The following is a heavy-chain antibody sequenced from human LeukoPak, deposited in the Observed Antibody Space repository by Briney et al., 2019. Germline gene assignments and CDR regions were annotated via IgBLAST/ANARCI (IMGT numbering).Heavy chain of an antibody. CDR3: AKVPSAVTRRDAFDI. V-gene: IGHV3-23*01. D-gene: IGHD1-1*01. CDR1: GFTFSSYG. Sequence: PGGSLRLSCAASGFTFSSYGMSWVRQAPGKGLEWVSAISGSGGSTYYADSVKGRFTISRDNSKNTLYLQMNSLRAEDTAVYYCAKVPSAVTRRDAFDIWGQGTMVTVSS. J-gene: IGHJ3*02. CDR2: ISGSGGST.